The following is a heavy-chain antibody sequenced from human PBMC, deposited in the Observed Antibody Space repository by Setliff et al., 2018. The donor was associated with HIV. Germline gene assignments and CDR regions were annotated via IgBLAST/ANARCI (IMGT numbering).Heavy chain of an antibody. CDR2: VNRDGSST. J-gene: IGHJ4*02. CDR1: GFTFGRFW. D-gene: IGHD6-19*01. V-gene: IGHV3-74*01. CDR3: ARGGDSSASDH. Sequence: LRLSCAASGFTFGRFWMHWVRQAPGKGLVWVSRVNRDGSSTTYADSVKGRFTISRGNAKKSLYLQMNSLSAEDTAVYYCARGGDSSASDHWGQGTLVTVSS.